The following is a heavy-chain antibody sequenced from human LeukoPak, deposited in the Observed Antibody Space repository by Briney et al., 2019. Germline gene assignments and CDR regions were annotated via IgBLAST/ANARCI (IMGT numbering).Heavy chain of an antibody. V-gene: IGHV1-2*02. D-gene: IGHD1-20*01. CDR3: ARDLKIITGTTRGI. CDR1: GYTFTSYY. Sequence: ASVKVSCKASGYTFTSYYMHWVRQAPGQGLEWMGWINPNSGGTNCAQKFQGRVTMTRDTSISTAYMELSRLRSDDTAVYYCARDLKIITGTTRGIWGQGTMVTVSS. CDR2: INPNSGGT. J-gene: IGHJ3*02.